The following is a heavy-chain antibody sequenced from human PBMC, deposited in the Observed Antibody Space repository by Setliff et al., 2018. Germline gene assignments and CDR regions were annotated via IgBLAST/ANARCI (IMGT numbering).Heavy chain of an antibody. J-gene: IGHJ3*02. CDR3: ARDYTYYDFWSGPSSDAFDI. CDR2: ISSSSSTI. Sequence: GESLKISCAASGFTFSSYSVNWVRQAPGKGLEWVSYISSSSSTIYYADSAKGRFTISRDNAKNSLYLQMNSLRAEDTAVYYCARDYTYYDFWSGPSSDAFDIWGQGTMVTVSS. V-gene: IGHV3-48*01. CDR1: GFTFSSYS. D-gene: IGHD3-3*01.